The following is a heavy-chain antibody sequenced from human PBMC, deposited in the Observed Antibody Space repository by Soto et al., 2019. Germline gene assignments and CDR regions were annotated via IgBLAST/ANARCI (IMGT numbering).Heavy chain of an antibody. CDR2: INHSVST. V-gene: IGHV4-34*01. D-gene: IGHD6-19*01. CDR3: ARGVAGSGFDL. Sequence: SDTLSLTCAVYCGSFIGYYWSWIRQPPGKGLEWIGVINHSVSTNYDPSLKSRVTISVATSKNQFSLKLRSVTPDDTAVYYCARGVAGSGFDLWGQGTLVTVSS. J-gene: IGHJ4*02. CDR1: CGSFIGYY.